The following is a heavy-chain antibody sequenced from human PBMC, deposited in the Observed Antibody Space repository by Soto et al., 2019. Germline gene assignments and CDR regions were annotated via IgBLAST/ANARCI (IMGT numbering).Heavy chain of an antibody. CDR3: AKANRYCSGGTCFVFDY. J-gene: IGHJ4*02. D-gene: IGHD2-15*01. Sequence: TGGSLRLSCAASGFTFSSYAMSWVRQAPGKGLEWVSAISGSGGSTYYADSVKGRFTISRDNSQNTLSLQMNSLRAEDTAIYYCAKANRYCSGGTCFVFDYWGQGALVTVSS. CDR1: GFTFSSYA. V-gene: IGHV3-23*01. CDR2: ISGSGGST.